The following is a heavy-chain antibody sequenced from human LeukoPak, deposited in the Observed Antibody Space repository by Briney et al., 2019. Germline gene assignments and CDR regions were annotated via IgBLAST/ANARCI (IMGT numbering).Heavy chain of an antibody. CDR1: GFTFSSYW. Sequence: SGGSLRLSCAASGFTFSSYWMHWVRHAPGKGLVWVSRINSDGSSTSYADSVKGRFTISRDNAKNTLYLQMNSLRAEDTAVYYCARAGGFYYDRKYPDYWGQGTLVTVSS. V-gene: IGHV3-74*01. D-gene: IGHD3-22*01. J-gene: IGHJ4*02. CDR2: INSDGSST. CDR3: ARAGGFYYDRKYPDY.